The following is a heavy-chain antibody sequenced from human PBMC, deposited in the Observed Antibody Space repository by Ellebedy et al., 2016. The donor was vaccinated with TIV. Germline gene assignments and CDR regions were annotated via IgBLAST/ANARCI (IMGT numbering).Heavy chain of an antibody. Sequence: GESLKISXAASGFTFSNSGMHWVRQAPGKGLEWVTFISYDGTNKSYADSVKGRFTISRDNSKNTLFLQMISLRAEDTAVYYCAKGGSSDTGCDYWGQGTLVTVSS. D-gene: IGHD2-2*01. J-gene: IGHJ4*02. CDR2: ISYDGTNK. CDR1: GFTFSNSG. V-gene: IGHV3-30*18. CDR3: AKGGSSDTGCDY.